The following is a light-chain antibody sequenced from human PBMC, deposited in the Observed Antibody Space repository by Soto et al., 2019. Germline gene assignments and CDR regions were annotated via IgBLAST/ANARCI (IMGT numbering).Light chain of an antibody. CDR3: CSYAGSSLWV. CDR1: SSDVGVYNY. Sequence: QSVLTQPRSVSGSPGQSVTISCPGTSSDVGVYNYVSWYQQHPGKAPQLVIYDVIKRPSGVPDRFSGSKSGNTASLTISGLQAEDEADYYCCSYAGSSLWVFGGGTKLTVL. J-gene: IGLJ3*02. V-gene: IGLV2-11*01. CDR2: DVI.